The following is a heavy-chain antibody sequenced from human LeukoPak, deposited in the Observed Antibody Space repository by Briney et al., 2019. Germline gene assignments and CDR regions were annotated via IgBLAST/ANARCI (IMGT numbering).Heavy chain of an antibody. D-gene: IGHD3-10*01. Sequence: GGSLRLSCAASGFTFSSYWMSWVRQAPGKGLEWVANIKQDGSEKYYVDSVKGRFTISRDNAKNPLYLQMNSLRAEDTAVYYCARCGSYYTFDYWGQGTLVTVSS. CDR1: GFTFSSYW. CDR3: ARCGSYYTFDY. J-gene: IGHJ4*02. V-gene: IGHV3-7*01. CDR2: IKQDGSEK.